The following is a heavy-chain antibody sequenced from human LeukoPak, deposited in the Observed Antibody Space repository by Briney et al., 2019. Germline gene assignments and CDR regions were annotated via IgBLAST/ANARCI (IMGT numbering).Heavy chain of an antibody. CDR2: ISAYNGNT. J-gene: IGHJ4*02. CDR1: GYTFTSYG. V-gene: IGHV1-18*01. CDR3: AKEVVGATQPLYYFDF. D-gene: IGHD1-26*01. Sequence: ASVKVSCKASGYTFTSYGISWVRQAPGQGLEWMGWISAYNGNTNYAQKLQGRVTMTTDTSTSTAYMELRSLRSDDTAVYYCAKEVVGATQPLYYFDFWGQGTLVTVSS.